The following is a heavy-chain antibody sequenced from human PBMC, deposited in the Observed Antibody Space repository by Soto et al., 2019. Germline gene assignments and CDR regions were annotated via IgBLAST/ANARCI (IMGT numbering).Heavy chain of an antibody. CDR2: ISGSGGST. CDR3: AKAGYGSGSYFGYYYMDV. CDR1: GFTFSSYA. V-gene: IGHV3-23*01. D-gene: IGHD3-10*01. Sequence: GGSLRLCCAASGFTFSSYAMSWVRQAPGKGLEWVSAISGSGGSTYYADSVKGRFTISRDNSKNTLYLQMNSLRAEDTAVYYCAKAGYGSGSYFGYYYMDVWGKGTTVTVSS. J-gene: IGHJ6*03.